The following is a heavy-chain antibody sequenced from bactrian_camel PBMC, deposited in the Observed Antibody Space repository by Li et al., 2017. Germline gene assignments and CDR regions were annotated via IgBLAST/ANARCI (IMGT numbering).Heavy chain of an antibody. V-gene: IGHV3S53*01. Sequence: HVQLVESGGGSVQAGGSLRLSCAVSGVTVSMSCMGWFRQAAGKQREWVSSISFAGTTTYADSVKGRFTISRDNAANTVYLQLNDLKTEDTAMYYCVAPASLRGQLGSRKDCSGGYCWGEGQGTQVTVSS. CDR2: ISFAGTT. D-gene: IGHD2*01. J-gene: IGHJ6*01. CDR1: GVTVSMSC.